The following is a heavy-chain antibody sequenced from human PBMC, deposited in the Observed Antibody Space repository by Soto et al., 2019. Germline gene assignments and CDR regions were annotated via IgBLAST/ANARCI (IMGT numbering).Heavy chain of an antibody. V-gene: IGHV3-30*18. D-gene: IGHD3-3*01. CDR3: AKGIWSGYYGYYFDY. CDR1: GFTFSSYG. J-gene: IGHJ4*02. CDR2: ISYDGSNK. Sequence: QVQLVESGGGVVQPGRSLRLSCAASGFTFSSYGMHWVRQAPGKGLEWVAVISYDGSNKYYADSVKGRFTISRDNSENTLYLQMNSLRAEDTAVYYCAKGIWSGYYGYYFDYWGQGTLVTVSS.